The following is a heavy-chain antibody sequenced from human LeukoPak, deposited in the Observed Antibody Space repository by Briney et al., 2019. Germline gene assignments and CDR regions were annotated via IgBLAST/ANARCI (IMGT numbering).Heavy chain of an antibody. Sequence: SETLSLTCAVPGGSISTRNSYWGWIRQPPGKGREWFGIVDYRGRTSYNPSLKSRVTISGDTSQNQFSLKLTSVTAADTAVYYCAGYASGTMRDYWGQGTLVTVSS. CDR2: VDYRGRT. D-gene: IGHD3-10*01. CDR1: GGSISTRNSY. V-gene: IGHV4-39*01. J-gene: IGHJ4*02. CDR3: AGYASGTMRDY.